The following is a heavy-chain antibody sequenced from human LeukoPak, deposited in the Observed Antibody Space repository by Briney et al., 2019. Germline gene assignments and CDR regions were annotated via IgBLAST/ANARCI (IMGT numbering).Heavy chain of an antibody. CDR2: IWYDGSNK. V-gene: IGHV3-33*01. J-gene: IGHJ4*02. CDR3: AREGRGFEYFDY. Sequence: GGSLRLSCAASGFTFSSYGMHWVRQAPGKGLEWVAVIWYDGSNKYYADSVKGRFTISRDNSKNTLYLQMNSLRAEDTAVYYCAREGRGFEYFDYWGQGTLVTVSS. D-gene: IGHD3-10*01. CDR1: GFTFSSYG.